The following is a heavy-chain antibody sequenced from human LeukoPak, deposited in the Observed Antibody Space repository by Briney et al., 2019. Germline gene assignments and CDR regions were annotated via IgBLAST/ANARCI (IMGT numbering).Heavy chain of an antibody. Sequence: PVKVSCKASGGTFNSFAISWVRQAPGQGLEWVGRIIPLLGTPDYAQKFQGRVTITSDKYTGTAYIELSSLRSGDTAMYYCARMKYFDSTGYSHAEYFQHWGQGTLVIVSS. CDR2: IIPLLGTP. CDR1: GGTFNSFA. CDR3: ARMKYFDSTGYSHAEYFQH. J-gene: IGHJ1*01. D-gene: IGHD3-22*01. V-gene: IGHV1-69*04.